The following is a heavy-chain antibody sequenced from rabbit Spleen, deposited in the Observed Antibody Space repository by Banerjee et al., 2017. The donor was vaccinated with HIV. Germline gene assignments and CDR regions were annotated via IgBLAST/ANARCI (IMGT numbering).Heavy chain of an antibody. CDR2: IDPVFGIT. J-gene: IGHJ4*01. V-gene: IGHV1S7*01. CDR3: ARDGGGGSYFAL. Sequence: QLKETGGGLVQPGGSLTLSCKAPGFTLSSYYMNWVRQAPGKGLEWIGYIDPVFGITYYANWVNGRFSISRENAQNTVFLQMTSLTAADTATYFCARDGGGGSYFALWGPGTLVTVS. CDR1: GFTLSSYY. D-gene: IGHD8-1*01.